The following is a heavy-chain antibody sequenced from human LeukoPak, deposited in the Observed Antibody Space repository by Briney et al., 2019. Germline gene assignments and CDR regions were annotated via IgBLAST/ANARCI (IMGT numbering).Heavy chain of an antibody. CDR1: GGSISSYY. CDR2: IYYSGST. D-gene: IGHD3-22*01. V-gene: IGHV4-59*01. CDR3: ARQPAPSSGYYAFDY. J-gene: IGHJ4*02. Sequence: SETLSLTCTVSGGSISSYYWSWIRQPPGKGLEWIGYIYYSGSTNYNPSLKSRVTISVDTSKNQFSLKLSSVTAADTALYYCARQPAPSSGYYAFDYWGQGTLVTVSS.